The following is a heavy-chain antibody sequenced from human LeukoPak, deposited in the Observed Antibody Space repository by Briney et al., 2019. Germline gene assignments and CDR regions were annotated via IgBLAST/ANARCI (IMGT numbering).Heavy chain of an antibody. CDR1: GYSISSGYY. CDR3: ARGGTRGATNYFDY. Sequence: SETLSLTCTVSGYSISSGYYWGWIRQPPGKGLEWIGSIYYSGSTYYNPSLKSRVTISVDTSKNQFSLKLSSVTAADTAVYYCARGGTRGATNYFDYWGQGTLVTVSS. D-gene: IGHD1-26*01. CDR2: IYYSGST. V-gene: IGHV4-38-2*02. J-gene: IGHJ4*02.